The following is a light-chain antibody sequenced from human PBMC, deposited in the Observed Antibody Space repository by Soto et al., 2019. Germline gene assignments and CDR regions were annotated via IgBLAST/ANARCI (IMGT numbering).Light chain of an antibody. V-gene: IGKV1-13*02. CDR1: QGISSA. CDR3: QQFNSYGT. Sequence: AFQLTQSPSSLSASVGDRVTITCRASQGISSALAWYQQKPGKAPKLLIYDASSLESGVPSRFSGSGSGTDFTLTISSLQPEDFATYYCQQFNSYGTFGQGTRLEIK. J-gene: IGKJ5*01. CDR2: DAS.